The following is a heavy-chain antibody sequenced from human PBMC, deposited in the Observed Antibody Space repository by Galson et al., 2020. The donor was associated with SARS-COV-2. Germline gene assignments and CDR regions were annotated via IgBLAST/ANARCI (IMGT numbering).Heavy chain of an antibody. J-gene: IGHJ4*02. CDR1: GFTFSSYA. D-gene: IGHD2-15*01. Sequence: GGSLRLSCAASGFTFSSYAMSWVRQAPGKGLEWVSAISGSGGSTYYADSVKGRFTISRDNSKNTLYLQMNSLRAEDTAVYYCAKVDIVVVVPDSRFDYWGQGTLVTVSS. CDR2: ISGSGGST. V-gene: IGHV3-23*01. CDR3: AKVDIVVVVPDSRFDY.